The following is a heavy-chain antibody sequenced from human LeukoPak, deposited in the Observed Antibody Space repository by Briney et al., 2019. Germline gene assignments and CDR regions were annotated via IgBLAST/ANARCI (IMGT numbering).Heavy chain of an antibody. V-gene: IGHV3-9*01. CDR2: ISWNSDSM. CDR1: GFTFSSYA. CDR3: AKGKGGISYFDF. Sequence: GGSLRFSCAASGFTFSSYAMSWVRQAPGKGLEWVSGISWNSDSMGYADSVKGRFTISRDNAKNSLYLQNNSLRAEDTAFYYCAKGKGGISYFDFWGQGTLVTVSS. J-gene: IGHJ4*02. D-gene: IGHD3-16*01.